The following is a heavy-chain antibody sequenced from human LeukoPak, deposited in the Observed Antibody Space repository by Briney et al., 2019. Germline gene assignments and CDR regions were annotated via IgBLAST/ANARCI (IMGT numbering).Heavy chain of an antibody. CDR2: ISGSGGST. CDR3: AKGYGGSWYFDY. V-gene: IGHV3-23*01. J-gene: IGHJ4*02. CDR1: GFTFSSYA. Sequence: GGSLRLSCAASGFTFSSYAMSWVRQAPGKGLEWVSTISGSGGSTYYADSVKGRFTISRDNSKNMLFLQMNSLRAEDTAVYYCAKGYGGSWYFDYWGRGTLVTVSS. D-gene: IGHD6-13*01.